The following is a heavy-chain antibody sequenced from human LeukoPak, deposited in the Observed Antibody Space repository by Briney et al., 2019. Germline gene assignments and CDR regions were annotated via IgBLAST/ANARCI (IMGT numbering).Heavy chain of an antibody. J-gene: IGHJ5*02. CDR1: GYTFTSYD. CDR2: MNPNSGNT. CDR3: ARVARGKYYDSSGYYPTNWFDP. Sequence: ASMKVSCKASGYTFTSYDINWVRQATGQGLEWMGWMNPNSGNTGYAQKFQGRVTMTRNTSISTAYMELSSLRSEDTAVYYCARVARGKYYDSSGYYPTNWFDPWGQGTLVTVSS. V-gene: IGHV1-8*01. D-gene: IGHD3-22*01.